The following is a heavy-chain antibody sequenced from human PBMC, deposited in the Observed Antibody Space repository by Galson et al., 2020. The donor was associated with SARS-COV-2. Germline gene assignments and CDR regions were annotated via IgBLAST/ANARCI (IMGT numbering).Heavy chain of an antibody. Sequence: GGSLRLSCAASGFTFSSYAMSWVRQAPGKGLEWVSAISGSGGSTYYADSVKGRFTISRDNSKNTLYLQMNSLRAEDTAVYYCAKDDRLSDYGDYLGVDYWGQGTLVTVSS. CDR3: AKDDRLSDYGDYLGVDY. D-gene: IGHD4-17*01. J-gene: IGHJ4*02. CDR1: GFTFSSYA. V-gene: IGHV3-23*01. CDR2: ISGSGGST.